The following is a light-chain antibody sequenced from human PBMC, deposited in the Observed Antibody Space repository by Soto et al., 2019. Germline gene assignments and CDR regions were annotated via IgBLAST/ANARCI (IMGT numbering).Light chain of an antibody. Sequence: QSALTQPASVSGSPGQSITISCTGTSNDFGSYNLVSWYQQHPGKAPTLMLYEVTKRPSGVSDRFSGSKSGNTASLTISGLQAEDEAEYYCCSYAGSNAPVVFGGGTKLTVL. CDR3: CSYAGSNAPVV. J-gene: IGLJ2*01. V-gene: IGLV2-23*02. CDR1: SNDFGSYNL. CDR2: EVT.